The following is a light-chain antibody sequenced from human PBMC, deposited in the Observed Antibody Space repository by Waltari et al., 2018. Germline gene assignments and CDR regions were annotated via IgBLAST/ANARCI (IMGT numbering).Light chain of an antibody. CDR3: QQYNDWPQT. Sequence: DIVMTQSPDSLAVSLGERATINCKSSRSVLYSSNNKNYLAWYQQKPGQPPKLLIYWASTRESGVPDRFSGSGSGTDFTLAISSLQSEDFAVYYCQQYNDWPQTFGQGTKLETK. J-gene: IGKJ2*01. CDR1: RSVLYSSNNKNY. V-gene: IGKV4-1*01. CDR2: WAS.